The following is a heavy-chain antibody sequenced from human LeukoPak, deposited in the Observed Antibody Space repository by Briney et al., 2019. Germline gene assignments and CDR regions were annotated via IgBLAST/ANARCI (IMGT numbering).Heavy chain of an antibody. V-gene: IGHV4-59*12. CDR1: GGSISNNY. J-gene: IGHJ3*02. CDR2: IFYSGST. D-gene: IGHD3-22*01. Sequence: SETLSLTCTVSGGSISNNYWTWIRQPPGKGLEWIGYIFYSGSTNYNPSLKSRVTISVDTSKNQFSLKLSSVTAADTAVYYCARAGSQKSSHYYDSSGYRTTGRRPNPHAFDIWGQGTMVTVSS. CDR3: ARAGSQKSSHYYDSSGYRTTGRRPNPHAFDI.